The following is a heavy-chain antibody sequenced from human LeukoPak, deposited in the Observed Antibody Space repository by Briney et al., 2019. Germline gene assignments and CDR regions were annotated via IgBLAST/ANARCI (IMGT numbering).Heavy chain of an antibody. CDR2: INHSGST. CDR1: GGSFSGYY. D-gene: IGHD6-13*01. J-gene: IGHJ5*02. Sequence: SETLSLTCAVYGGSFSGYYWSWTLQPPAKELEWIGEINHSGSTNYNPSLKSRVTISVDTSKNQFSLKLSSVTAADTAVYYCARGQGAAAGVYWFDPWGQGTLVTVSS. CDR3: ARGQGAAAGVYWFDP. V-gene: IGHV4-34*01.